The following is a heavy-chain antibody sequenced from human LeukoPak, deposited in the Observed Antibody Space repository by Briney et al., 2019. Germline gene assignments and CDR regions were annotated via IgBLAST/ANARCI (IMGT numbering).Heavy chain of an antibody. J-gene: IGHJ4*02. Sequence: GGSLRLSCAASGFPVSDNYMSWVRQAPGKGLEWVSCISRSGNDIYYADSVKGRFTISRDNAKNSLYLQMNSLRAEDTAVYYCARDETPYYWGQGTLVTVSS. CDR1: GFPVSDNY. CDR2: ISRSGNDI. CDR3: ARDETPYY. V-gene: IGHV3-11*04.